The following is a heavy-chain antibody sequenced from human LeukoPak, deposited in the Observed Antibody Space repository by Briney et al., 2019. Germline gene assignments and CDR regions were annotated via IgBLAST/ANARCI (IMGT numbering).Heavy chain of an antibody. V-gene: IGHV3-23*01. CDR1: GFTFSSYA. CDR2: VSGSGGST. CDR3: AKPDYGCDSGDYFDS. Sequence: GGSLRLSCAASGFTFSSYAMSWVRQAPGKGPESVSAVSGSGGSTYYADSVKGRFTISRDNSKNTLYLQMNSLRAEDTAVYYCAKPDYGCDSGDYFDSWGQGTLVTVSS. D-gene: IGHD2-21*02. J-gene: IGHJ4*02.